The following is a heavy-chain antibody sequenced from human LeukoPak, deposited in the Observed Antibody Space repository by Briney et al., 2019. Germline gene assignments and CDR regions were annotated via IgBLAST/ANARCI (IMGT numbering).Heavy chain of an antibody. CDR2: ISYDGRGN. J-gene: IGHJ4*02. CDR1: GFPFSDYA. Sequence: GGSLRLSCAASGFPFSDYAMHWVRQAPGKGLEWVAVISYDGRGNDYADSVKGRFTISRDNSQNTLCLQMHSLRTEDTALYFCVRETGNTNYFDYWGQGTLVTVSS. CDR3: VRETGNTNYFDY. V-gene: IGHV3-30*03. D-gene: IGHD1-1*01.